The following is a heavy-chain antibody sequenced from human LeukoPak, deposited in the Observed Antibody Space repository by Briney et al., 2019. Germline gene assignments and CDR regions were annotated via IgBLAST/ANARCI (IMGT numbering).Heavy chain of an antibody. CDR3: AGSAYCSGGSCYTGLPY. CDR2: IYYSGST. V-gene: IGHV4-59*01. CDR1: GGSISSYY. Sequence: TSETLSLTCTVSGGSISSYYWSWIRQPPGKGLEWIGYIYYSGSTNYNPSLRSRVTMSVDTSKNQFSLKLTSVTAADTAVYYCAGSAYCSGGSCYTGLPYWGQGTLVTVSS. J-gene: IGHJ4*02. D-gene: IGHD2-15*01.